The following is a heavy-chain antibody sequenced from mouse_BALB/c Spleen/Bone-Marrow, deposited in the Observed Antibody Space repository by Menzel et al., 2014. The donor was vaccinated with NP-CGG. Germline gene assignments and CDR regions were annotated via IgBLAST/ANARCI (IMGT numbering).Heavy chain of an antibody. D-gene: IGHD2-2*01. CDR1: GYTFTSYW. J-gene: IGHJ3*01. CDR3: ARGVRGYDGFAY. CDR2: INPSTGYT. Sequence: QVQLQQPGAELAKPGASVKMSCKASGYTFTSYWMHWVKQRPGQGLEWIGYINPSTGYTEYNQKFKDKATLTADKSSSTAYMQLSSLTSEDCAVYYCARGVRGYDGFAYWGQGTLVTVSA. V-gene: IGHV1-7*01.